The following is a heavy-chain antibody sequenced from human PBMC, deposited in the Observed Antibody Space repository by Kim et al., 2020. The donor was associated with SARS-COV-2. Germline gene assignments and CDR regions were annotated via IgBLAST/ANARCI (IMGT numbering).Heavy chain of an antibody. J-gene: IGHJ5*02. Sequence: SLKCRVTISVDTSKNQFSLELSSVTAADTAVYYCAREGSITMVRGNWFDPWGQGTLVTVSS. D-gene: IGHD3-10*01. CDR3: AREGSITMVRGNWFDP. V-gene: IGHV4-31*02.